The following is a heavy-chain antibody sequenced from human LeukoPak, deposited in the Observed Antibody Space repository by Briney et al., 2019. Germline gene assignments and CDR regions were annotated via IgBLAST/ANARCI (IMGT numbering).Heavy chain of an antibody. V-gene: IGHV1-18*01. J-gene: IGHJ4*02. CDR2: ISAYNGNT. CDR1: GYTFTSYG. D-gene: IGHD6-19*01. CDR3: ARDTGKIAVAGTGGY. Sequence: ASVKVPCKASGYTFTSYGISWVRQAPGQGLEWMGWISAYNGNTNYAQKLQGRVTMTTDTSTSTAYMELRSLRSDDTAVYYCARDTGKIAVAGTGGYWGQGTLVTVSS.